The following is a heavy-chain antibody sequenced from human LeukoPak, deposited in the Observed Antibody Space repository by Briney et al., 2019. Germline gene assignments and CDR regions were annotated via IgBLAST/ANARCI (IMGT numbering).Heavy chain of an antibody. D-gene: IGHD6-13*01. CDR1: GFTFDDYA. CDR2: ISWNSGSI. CDR3: AKDIGSSSRRWGFDY. J-gene: IGHJ4*02. Sequence: GGSLRLSCAASGFTFDDYAMHWVRQAPGKGLEWVSGISWNSGSIGYADSVKGRFTISRDNAKNSLYLQMNSLRAEDMALDYWAKDIGSSSRRWGFDYWGQGTLVTVSS. V-gene: IGHV3-9*03.